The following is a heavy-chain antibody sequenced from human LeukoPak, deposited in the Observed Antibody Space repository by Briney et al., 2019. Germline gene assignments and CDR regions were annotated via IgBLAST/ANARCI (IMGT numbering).Heavy chain of an antibody. Sequence: QPGGSLRLSCAASVFTLRSYVMSWVPQAPGQGREWCSAIRGSGGSTYYADSVKGRFTISRDNSKNTLYLKMNSLRAEDTAVYYCGTEYYYDSSGYYTGHAFDIWGQGTMVTVSS. CDR2: IRGSGGST. V-gene: IGHV3-23*01. CDR1: VFTLRSYV. J-gene: IGHJ3*02. D-gene: IGHD3-22*01. CDR3: GTEYYYDSSGYYTGHAFDI.